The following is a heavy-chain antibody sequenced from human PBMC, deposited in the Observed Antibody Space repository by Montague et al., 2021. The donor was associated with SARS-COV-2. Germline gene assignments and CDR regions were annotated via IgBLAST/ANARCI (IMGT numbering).Heavy chain of an antibody. V-gene: IGHV4-39*07. D-gene: IGHD2/OR15-2a*01. Sequence: SETLSLTCTVSGGSISSSNYYGVWIRQPPGKGLEWIGTIYYSGSTYYNPSLKSRVTISIDTSKNQFSLKLNSVTAADTAVYYCASRIYSASVRRWYLDLWGRGTLVTVSS. CDR2: IYYSGST. CDR1: GGSISSSNYY. J-gene: IGHJ2*01. CDR3: ASRIYSASVRRWYLDL.